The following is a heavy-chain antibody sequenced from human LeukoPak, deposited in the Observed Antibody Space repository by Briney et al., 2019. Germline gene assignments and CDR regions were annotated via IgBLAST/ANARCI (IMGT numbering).Heavy chain of an antibody. CDR3: ASLVVPADY. V-gene: IGHV3-30*02. D-gene: IGHD2-2*01. CDR2: IQYGGSNE. CDR1: GFSFRTHD. J-gene: IGHJ4*02. Sequence: PGGSLRLSCSASGFSFRTHDMSWVRQAPGRGLEWVALIQYGGSNEYYVDSVRGRFTISRDNSKNTLYLQMNSLRAEDTAVYYCASLVVPADYWGQGTLVTVSS.